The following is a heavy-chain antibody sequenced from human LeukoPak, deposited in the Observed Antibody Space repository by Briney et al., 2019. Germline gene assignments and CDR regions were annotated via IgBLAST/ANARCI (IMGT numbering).Heavy chain of an antibody. V-gene: IGHV1-46*01. D-gene: IGHD6-25*01. J-gene: IGHJ3*02. CDR2: INPSGGST. Sequence: ASVTVSCKASGYTFTSYYMNWVRQAPGQGLEWMGIINPSGGSTSYAQKFQGRVTMTRDTSTSTVYMELSSLRSEDTAVYYCARSPQRADAFDIWGQGTMVTVSS. CDR3: ARSPQRADAFDI. CDR1: GYTFTSYY.